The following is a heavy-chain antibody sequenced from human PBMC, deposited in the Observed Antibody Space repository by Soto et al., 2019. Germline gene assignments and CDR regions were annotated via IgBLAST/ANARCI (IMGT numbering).Heavy chain of an antibody. V-gene: IGHV2-5*01. J-gene: IGHJ4*02. CDR3: VHRLPGFTGGSYYFDY. CDR1: GFSLNTGGAA. D-gene: IGHD2-8*02. CDR2: LYWNGDR. Sequence: ESGPTLVNPTQTLTLTCTFSGFSLNTGGAAVGWIRQPPEKAPEWLGGLYWNGDRRYSPSLKSRLTITKATSENQVVLTMTNMDPVDTGTYYCVHRLPGFTGGSYYFDYWGLGILVTVSS.